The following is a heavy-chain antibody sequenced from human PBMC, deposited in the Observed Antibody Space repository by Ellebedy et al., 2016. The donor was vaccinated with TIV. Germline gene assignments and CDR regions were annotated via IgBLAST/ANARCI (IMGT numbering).Heavy chain of an antibody. CDR2: INQDGKKI. CDR1: GFIFNNFW. V-gene: IGHV3-7*03. J-gene: IGHJ4*02. Sequence: GGSLRLXXAASGFIFNNFWMNWVRQAPGKGLEWVATINQDGKKIFYVDSVKGRFTIARDNAKNSLYLQMNSLRAEDTAVYYCARDPRDSEYAIFDQWGQGTLVTVSS. CDR3: ARDPRDSEYAIFDQ. D-gene: IGHD1-26*01.